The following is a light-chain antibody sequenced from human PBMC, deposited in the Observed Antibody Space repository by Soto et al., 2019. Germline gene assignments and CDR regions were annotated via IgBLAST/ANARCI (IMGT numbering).Light chain of an antibody. J-gene: IGKJ1*01. Sequence: DIQMTQSPASLSGSICDIVTITCRASQSISSWLAWYQQKPGKAPKLLIYDASSLESGVPSRFSGTGSGTEFSLTISSLQTDDFATYYCQQYNTYSTFGQGTKVDIK. CDR1: QSISSW. CDR3: QQYNTYST. CDR2: DAS. V-gene: IGKV1-5*01.